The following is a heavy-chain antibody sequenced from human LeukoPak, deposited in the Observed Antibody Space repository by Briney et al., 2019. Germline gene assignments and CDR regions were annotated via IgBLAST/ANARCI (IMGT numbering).Heavy chain of an antibody. V-gene: IGHV3-53*01. D-gene: IGHD3-22*01. Sequence: GGSLRLSCGSSGFTVSSNYMSWVRQAPGKGLECVSVIYTSGSTYYADSVKGRFTISRDNSKHPLYLQMNRLRAGETAVYYCARDRNYYYDSSGSQGWYFDLWGRGTLVPVSS. CDR2: IYTSGST. CDR3: ARDRNYYYDSSGSQGWYFDL. J-gene: IGHJ2*01. CDR1: GFTVSSNY.